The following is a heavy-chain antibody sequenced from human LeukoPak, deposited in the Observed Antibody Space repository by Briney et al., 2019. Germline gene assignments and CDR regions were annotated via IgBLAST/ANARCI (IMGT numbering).Heavy chain of an antibody. CDR3: ARDLVVVPAAIFLYYYYGMDV. Sequence: GGSLRLSCAASGFTFSSYSMNWVRQAPGKGLEWVSSISSSSSYIYYADSVKGRFTISRDNAKNSLYLQMNSLRAEDTAVYYCARDLVVVPAAIFLYYYYGMDVWGQGNTVTVSS. D-gene: IGHD2-2*01. J-gene: IGHJ6*02. CDR1: GFTFSSYS. CDR2: ISSSSSYI. V-gene: IGHV3-21*01.